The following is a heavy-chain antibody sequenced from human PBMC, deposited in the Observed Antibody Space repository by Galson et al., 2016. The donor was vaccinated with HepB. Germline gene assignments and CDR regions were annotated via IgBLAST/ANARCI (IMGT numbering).Heavy chain of an antibody. D-gene: IGHD4-17*01. CDR3: VRQGNYGDFPLGPPY. J-gene: IGHJ4*02. V-gene: IGHV6-1*01. CDR1: GDSVSTNIAS. CDR2: TYYRSKWYN. Sequence: CAISGDSVSTNIASWNWIRQSPSRGLEWLGRTYYRSKWYNEYALSVRSRITITPDTSKNQFPLQLNSVTPEDTAVYFCVRQGNYGDFPLGPPYWGQGTLVAVSP.